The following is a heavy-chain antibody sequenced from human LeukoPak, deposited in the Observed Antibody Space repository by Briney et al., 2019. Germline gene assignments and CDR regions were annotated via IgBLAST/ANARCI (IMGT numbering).Heavy chain of an antibody. Sequence: GSVKVSCKASGYTFINYGISWVRQAPGQGLEWMGWINPYNGDTDYAQKVQGRVTMTTDTSTSTAYMELRSLTSDDTAVYYCARGSGSYYYFDYWGQGSLVTVSS. D-gene: IGHD1-26*01. CDR3: ARGSGSYYYFDY. CDR2: INPYNGDT. CDR1: GYTFINYG. J-gene: IGHJ4*02. V-gene: IGHV1-18*04.